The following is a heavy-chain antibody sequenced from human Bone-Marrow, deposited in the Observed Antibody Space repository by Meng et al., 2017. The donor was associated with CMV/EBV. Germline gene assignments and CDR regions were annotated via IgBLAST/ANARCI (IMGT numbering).Heavy chain of an antibody. Sequence: SETLSLTCTVSGGSITSHYWSWIRQPPGKGLEWIGYIYYTGNTNYSPSLKSRVTISVDTSETQFSLKLTSVTAADTAVYYCASIRTVQRLPQGDIDCWGRGTLVTVSS. CDR2: IYYTGNT. CDR1: GGSITSHY. CDR3: ASIRTVQRLPQGDIDC. V-gene: IGHV4-59*11. D-gene: IGHD1-1*01. J-gene: IGHJ4*02.